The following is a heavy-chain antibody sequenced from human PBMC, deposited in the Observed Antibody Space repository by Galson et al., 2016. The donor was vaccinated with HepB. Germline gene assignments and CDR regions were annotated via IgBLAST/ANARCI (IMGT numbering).Heavy chain of an antibody. CDR2: IRSKANNFAT. CDR1: GFTFSGSS. V-gene: IGHV3-73*01. Sequence: SLRLSCAASGFTFSGSSMHWVRQASGKGLEWVGHIRSKANNFATAYSASVQGRFTISRDDSKNTAYLQMRSLKNVDTAVYDCTASLKAYCSDKKCHTDYYYYGMDVWGQGTTVIVSS. CDR3: TASLKAYCSDKKCHTDYYYYGMDV. D-gene: IGHD2-21*01. J-gene: IGHJ6*02.